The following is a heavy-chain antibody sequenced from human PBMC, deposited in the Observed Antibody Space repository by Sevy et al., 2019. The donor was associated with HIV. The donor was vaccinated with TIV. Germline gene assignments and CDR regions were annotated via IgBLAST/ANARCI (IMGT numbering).Heavy chain of an antibody. CDR1: GGSISSYY. J-gene: IGHJ4*02. Sequence: SETLSLTCTVSGGSISSYYWSWIRQPPGKGLEWIGYIYYSGSTNYNPSLKSRVTRSVDTSKNQYSLKLRSVTAADTDVYYCARGDYYDGSGDELSASYYFDYWGPGTLVTVSS. V-gene: IGHV4-59*01. CDR3: ARGDYYDGSGDELSASYYFDY. CDR2: IYYSGST. D-gene: IGHD3-22*01.